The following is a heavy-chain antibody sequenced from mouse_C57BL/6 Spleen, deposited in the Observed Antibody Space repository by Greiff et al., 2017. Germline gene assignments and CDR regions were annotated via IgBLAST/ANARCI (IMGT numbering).Heavy chain of an antibody. CDR2: ISYDGSN. J-gene: IGHJ3*01. CDR3: ARDGGGTTVPFAY. V-gene: IGHV3-6*01. CDR1: GYSITSGYY. D-gene: IGHD1-1*01. Sequence: EVKLQESGPGLVKPSQSLSLTCSVTGYSITSGYYWNWIRQFPGNKLEWMGYISYDGSNNYNPSLKNRISITRDTSKNQFFLKLNSVTTEDTATYYCARDGGGTTVPFAYWGQGTLVTVSA.